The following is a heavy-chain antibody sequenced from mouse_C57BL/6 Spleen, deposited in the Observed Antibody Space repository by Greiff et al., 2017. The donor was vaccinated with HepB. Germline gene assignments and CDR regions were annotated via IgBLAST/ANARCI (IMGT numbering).Heavy chain of an antibody. CDR1: GYTFTDYN. J-gene: IGHJ2*01. Sequence: EVQLQQSGPELVKPGASVKMSCKASGYTFTDYNMHWVKQSHGKSLEWIGYINPNNGGTSYNQKFKGKATLTVNKSSSTAYMELRSLTSEDSAVYYCASPIYYYVSSYNYWGQGTTLTVSS. D-gene: IGHD1-1*01. V-gene: IGHV1-22*01. CDR2: INPNNGGT. CDR3: ASPIYYYVSSYNY.